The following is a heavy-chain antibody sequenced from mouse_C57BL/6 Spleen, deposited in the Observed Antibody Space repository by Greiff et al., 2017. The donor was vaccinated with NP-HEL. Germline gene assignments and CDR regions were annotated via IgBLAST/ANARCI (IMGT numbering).Heavy chain of an antibody. CDR1: GFTFTDYY. V-gene: IGHV7-3*01. CDR2: IRNKANGYTT. J-gene: IGHJ3*01. D-gene: IGHD1-1*02. Sequence: EVKVVESGGGLVQPGGSLSLSCAASGFTFTDYYMSWVRQPPGKALEWLGFIRNKANGYTTEYSASVKGRFTISRDNSQSILYLQMNALRAEDSATYYCARYSSGGSWGFAYWGQGTLVTVSA. CDR3: ARYSSGGSWGFAY.